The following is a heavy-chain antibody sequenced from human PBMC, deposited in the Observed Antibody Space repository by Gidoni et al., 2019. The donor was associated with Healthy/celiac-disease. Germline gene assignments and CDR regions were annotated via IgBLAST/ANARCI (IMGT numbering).Heavy chain of an antibody. CDR1: GGSISSSSYY. CDR2: IYYSGST. D-gene: IGHD4-4*01. J-gene: IGHJ6*02. CDR3: ARLQMDYYYYGMDV. V-gene: IGHV4-39*01. Sequence: QLRLQESGPGLVKPSETLSLTCTVSGGSISSSSYYWGWIRQPPGKGLEWIGSIYYSGSTYYNPSLKSRVTISVDTSNNQFSLKLSSVTAADTAVYYCARLQMDYYYYGMDVWGQGTTVTVSS.